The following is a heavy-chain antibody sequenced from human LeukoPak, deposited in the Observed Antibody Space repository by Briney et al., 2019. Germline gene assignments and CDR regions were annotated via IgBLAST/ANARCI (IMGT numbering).Heavy chain of an antibody. CDR3: AKDGAWRVRGVPGWYFDV. V-gene: IGHV3-23*01. CDR1: GFTFSNYA. D-gene: IGHD3-10*01. CDR2: ISSSSTTI. Sequence: GGSLRLSCAASGFTFSNYAMSWVRQAPGKGLEWVSYISSSSTTIYYADSVKGRFTISRDTSKNTLSLQMNSLRVEDTAVYYCAKDGAWRVRGVPGWYFDVWGRGTLVTVSS. J-gene: IGHJ2*01.